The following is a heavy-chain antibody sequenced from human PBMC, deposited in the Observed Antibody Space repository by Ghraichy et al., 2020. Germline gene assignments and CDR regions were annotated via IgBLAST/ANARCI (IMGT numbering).Heavy chain of an antibody. D-gene: IGHD6-6*01. CDR1: GFTFSSYG. Sequence: LSLTCAASGFTFSSYGMHWVRQAPGKGLEWVAVVYFDGSNKYYADPVKGRFTISRDNSKNTVYLQMNSLRGEDTAVYYCTRDIAARYFDLWGRGTLVTVSS. CDR2: VYFDGSNK. CDR3: TRDIAARYFDL. J-gene: IGHJ2*01. V-gene: IGHV3-33*01.